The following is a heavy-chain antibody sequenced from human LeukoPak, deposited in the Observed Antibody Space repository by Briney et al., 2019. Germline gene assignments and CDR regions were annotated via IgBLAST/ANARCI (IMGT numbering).Heavy chain of an antibody. CDR1: GGTFSSYA. Sequence: SVKVSCKASGGTFSSYAISWVRQAPGQGLEWMGRIIPIFGIANYAQKFQGRVTITADKSTSTAYMELSSLRSEDTAVYYCARAKRILKWEPEDYYFDHWGQGTLVTVSS. J-gene: IGHJ4*02. CDR2: IIPIFGIA. D-gene: IGHD1-26*01. CDR3: ARAKRILKWEPEDYYFDH. V-gene: IGHV1-69*04.